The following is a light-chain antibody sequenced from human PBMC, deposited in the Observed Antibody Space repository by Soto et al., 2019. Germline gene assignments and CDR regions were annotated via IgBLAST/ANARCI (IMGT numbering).Light chain of an antibody. CDR2: GAS. CDR1: QSVSSSY. Sequence: EIVLTQSPGTLSLSPGERATLSCSASQSVSSSYLAWYQQKPGQAPRLLIYGASSRATGIPDRFSGSGSGTDFTLTISRLEPEDFAVYYCQQYGSSRALTFGGGTKVDIK. J-gene: IGKJ4*01. CDR3: QQYGSSRALT. V-gene: IGKV3-20*01.